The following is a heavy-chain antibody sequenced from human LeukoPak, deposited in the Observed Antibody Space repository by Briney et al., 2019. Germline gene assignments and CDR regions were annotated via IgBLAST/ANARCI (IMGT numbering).Heavy chain of an antibody. CDR1: GYTFTGDY. CDR3: ARARQWLDYYFDY. D-gene: IGHD6-19*01. V-gene: IGHV1-2*02. J-gene: IGHJ4*02. Sequence: ASVKVSCKASGYTFTGDYMHWVRQAPGQGLEWMGWINPNSGGTNYAQKFQGRVTMTRDTSISTAYMELSRLRSDDTAVYYCARARQWLDYYFDYWGQGTLVTVSS. CDR2: INPNSGGT.